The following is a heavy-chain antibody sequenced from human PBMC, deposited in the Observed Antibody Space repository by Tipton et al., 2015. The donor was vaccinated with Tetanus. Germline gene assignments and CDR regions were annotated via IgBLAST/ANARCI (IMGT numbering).Heavy chain of an antibody. D-gene: IGHD3-22*01. CDR3: ARIRYYPDSSAFLSDY. CDR2: ISPSGNT. CDR1: GGSFSNYF. Sequence: TLSLTCAVYGGSFSNYFWRWIRQPPGKGLEWIGEISPSGNTNYNPSVSSRLTISLDTSKNQVSLRLTSVTAADTAVYFCARIRYYPDSSAFLSDYWGRGIRVTVSS. J-gene: IGHJ4*02. V-gene: IGHV4-34*01.